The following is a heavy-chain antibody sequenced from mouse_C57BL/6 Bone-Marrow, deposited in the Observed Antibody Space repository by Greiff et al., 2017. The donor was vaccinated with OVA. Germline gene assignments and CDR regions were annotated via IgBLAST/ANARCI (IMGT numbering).Heavy chain of an antibody. CDR1: GYTFTDSA. J-gene: IGHJ2*01. Sequence: QVQLKQSGPELVRPGVSVKISCKGSGYTFTDSAMHWVKQSHAKSLEWIGVISTYYGDASYNQKFKDKATMTVDKSSSTAYMELARHTSDDSAVYYCARPIGGKHVFDYWGKGTTLTVAS. V-gene: IGHV1-67*01. CDR3: ARPIGGKHVFDY. CDR2: ISTYYGDA.